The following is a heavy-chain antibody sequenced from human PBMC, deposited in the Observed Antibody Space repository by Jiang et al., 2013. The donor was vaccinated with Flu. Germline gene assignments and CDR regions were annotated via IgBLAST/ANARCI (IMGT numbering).Heavy chain of an antibody. CDR1: GGTFSSYA. J-gene: IGHJ4*02. CDR3: AREWLGVYYFDY. D-gene: IGHD3-16*01. V-gene: IGHV1-69*04. CDR2: IIPILGIA. Sequence: SSVKVSCKASGGTFSSYAISWVRQAPGQGLEWMGRIIPILGIANYAQKFQDRVTITAGKSTSTAYMELSSLRSEDTAVYYCAREWLGVYYFDYWGQGTLVTVSS.